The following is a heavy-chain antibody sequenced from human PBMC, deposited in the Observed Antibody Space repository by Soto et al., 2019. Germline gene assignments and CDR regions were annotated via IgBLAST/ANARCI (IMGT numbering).Heavy chain of an antibody. CDR2: ISAYNGNT. D-gene: IGHD3-22*01. V-gene: IGHV1-18*01. CDR1: GYTFISYG. J-gene: IGHJ3*02. CDR3: AIDYYDSSGYYYNAFDS. Sequence: QVQLVQSGAEVKKPGASVKVSCKASGYTFISYGISWVRQAPGQGLEWMGWISAYNGNTNYAQKLQGRVTMTTDTSTSTAYMELRSLRFDDTAVYYCAIDYYDSSGYYYNAFDSWGQGTMVTVSS.